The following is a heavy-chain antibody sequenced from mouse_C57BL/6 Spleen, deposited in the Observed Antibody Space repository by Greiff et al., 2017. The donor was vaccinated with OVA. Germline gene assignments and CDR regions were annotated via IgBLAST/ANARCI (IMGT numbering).Heavy chain of an antibody. V-gene: IGHV1-80*01. CDR1: GYAFSSYW. D-gene: IGHD1-1*01. J-gene: IGHJ2*01. Sequence: VQLQQSGAELVKPGASVKISCKASGYAFSSYWMNWVKQRPGKGLEWIGQIYPGDGDTNYNGKFKGKATLTADKSSSIAYMQLSSLTSEDSAVYFCAREGGYYYGSSYGDYWGQGTTLTVSS. CDR3: AREGGYYYGSSYGDY. CDR2: IYPGDGDT.